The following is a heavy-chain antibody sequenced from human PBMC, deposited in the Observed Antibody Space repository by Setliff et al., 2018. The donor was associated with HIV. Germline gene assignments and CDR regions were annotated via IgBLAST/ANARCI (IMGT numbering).Heavy chain of an antibody. D-gene: IGHD6-6*01. CDR3: ASEAWTSYRSSSGYYYYYMDV. Sequence: SETLSLTCTVSGDSVSSASYYWSWIRQLPGKGLEWIGYIYYSGTTKYNPSLKSRVTISVDTSKNQFSPKLSSVTAADTAVYYCASEAWTSYRSSSGYYYYYMDVWGKGTTVTSP. J-gene: IGHJ6*03. CDR1: GDSVSSASYY. CDR2: IYYSGTT. V-gene: IGHV4-61*01.